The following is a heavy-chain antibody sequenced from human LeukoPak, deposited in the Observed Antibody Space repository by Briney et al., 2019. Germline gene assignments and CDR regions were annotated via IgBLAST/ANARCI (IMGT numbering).Heavy chain of an antibody. V-gene: IGHV4-39*01. CDR2: IYYSGST. D-gene: IGHD1-26*01. CDR1: GGSISSSSYY. CDR3: ARLGYSGSYSGLWYYYYYMDV. Sequence: PSETLSLTCTVSGGSISSSSYYWGWIRQPPGKGLEWIGSIYYSGSTYYNPSLKSRVTISVDTSKNQFSLKLSSVTAADTAVYYCARLGYSGSYSGLWYYYYYMDVWGKGTTVTISS. J-gene: IGHJ6*03.